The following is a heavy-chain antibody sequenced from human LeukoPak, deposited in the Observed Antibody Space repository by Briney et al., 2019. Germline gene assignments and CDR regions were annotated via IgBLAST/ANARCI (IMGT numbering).Heavy chain of an antibody. D-gene: IGHD2-2*02. CDR2: IRYDGSNK. Sequence: GGSMGLSCAASGFTLSSYGMHWVRQAPGKGVEWVAFIRYDGSNKYYADSVNGRFTISRDNSKNTLYLQMNGLRAEDTAVYYCAKDPRVPAAILGLYYYYYYYMDVWGKGTTVTVSS. J-gene: IGHJ6*03. CDR1: GFTLSSYG. CDR3: AKDPRVPAAILGLYYYYYYYMDV. V-gene: IGHV3-30*02.